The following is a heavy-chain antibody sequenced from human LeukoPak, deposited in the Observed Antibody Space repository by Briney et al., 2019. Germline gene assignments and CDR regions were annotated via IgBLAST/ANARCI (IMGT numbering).Heavy chain of an antibody. J-gene: IGHJ4*02. CDR1: GYTFTSYD. D-gene: IGHD2-21*02. Sequence: ASVKVSCKASGYTFTSYDINWVRQPTGPGLEWMGWMNPNSGDTDYAQNFRGRVTMARNISISTAYLELSSLRSEDTAVYYCARPASVTSGFDCWGQGTLVTVSS. CDR2: MNPNSGDT. V-gene: IGHV1-8*01. CDR3: ARPASVTSGFDC.